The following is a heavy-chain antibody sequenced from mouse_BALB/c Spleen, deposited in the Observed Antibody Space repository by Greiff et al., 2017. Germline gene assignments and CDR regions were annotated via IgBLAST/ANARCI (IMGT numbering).Heavy chain of an antibody. CDR1: GYSITSDYA. CDR2: ISYSGST. CDR3: ARWLLRLRAMDY. V-gene: IGHV3-2*02. Sequence: EVQLVESGPGLVKPSQSLSLTCTVTGYSITSDYAWNWIRQFPGNKLEWMGYISYSGSTSYNPSLKSRISITRDTSKNQFFLQLNSVTTEDTATYYCARWLLRLRAMDYWGQGTSVTVSS. J-gene: IGHJ4*01. D-gene: IGHD2-3*01.